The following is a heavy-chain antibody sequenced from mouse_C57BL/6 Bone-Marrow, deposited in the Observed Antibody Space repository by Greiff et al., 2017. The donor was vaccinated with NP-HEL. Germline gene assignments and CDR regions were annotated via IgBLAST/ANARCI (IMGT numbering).Heavy chain of an antibody. Sequence: EVQLQQSGPVLVKPGASVKMSCKASGYTFTDYYMNWVKQSHGKSLEWIGVINPYNGGTSYNQKFKGKATLAVDKSSSTAYMELNSLTSEDSAVYYCASMGHYFDYWGQGTTLTVSS. CDR1: GYTFTDYY. CDR2: INPYNGGT. CDR3: ASMGHYFDY. V-gene: IGHV1-19*01. J-gene: IGHJ2*01.